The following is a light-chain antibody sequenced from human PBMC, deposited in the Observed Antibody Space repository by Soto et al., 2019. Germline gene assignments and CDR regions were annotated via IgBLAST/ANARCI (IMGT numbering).Light chain of an antibody. CDR3: SSYTSSSTVV. Sequence: QSALTQPASVSGSPGQSITISCTGTSSDVGGYNYVSWYQQHPGKAPTLMIYDVSNRPSGVSNRFAGSKSGNTASLTISGLQAEDEADYYCSSYTSSSTVVVGGGTKLTVL. J-gene: IGLJ2*01. CDR2: DVS. CDR1: SSDVGGYNY. V-gene: IGLV2-14*01.